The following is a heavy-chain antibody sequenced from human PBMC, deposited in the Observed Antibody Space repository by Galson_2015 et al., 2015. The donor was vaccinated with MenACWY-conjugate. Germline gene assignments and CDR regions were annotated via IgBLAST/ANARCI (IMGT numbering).Heavy chain of an antibody. V-gene: IGHV3-11*06. D-gene: IGHD2-2*02. CDR3: ARDIGYCSSTSCYTRTFSRWFDP. J-gene: IGHJ5*02. Sequence: SLRLSCAASGFTFSDYYMSWIRQAPGKGLEWVSYISSSSSYTNYADSVKGRFTISRDNAKNSLYLQMNSLRAEDTAVYYCARDIGYCSSTSCYTRTFSRWFDPWGQGTLVTVSS. CDR2: ISSSSSYT. CDR1: GFTFSDYY.